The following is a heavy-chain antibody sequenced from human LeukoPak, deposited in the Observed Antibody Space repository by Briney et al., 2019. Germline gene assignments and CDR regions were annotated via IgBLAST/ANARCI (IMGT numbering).Heavy chain of an antibody. Sequence: GASVKVSCKASGYTFTSYGISWVRQAPGQGLEWMGWISAYNGITYYAQKLQGRVTMTTDTSTSTVYMELSSLRSEDTAVYYCARLDDILTGYYLRFYWGQGTLVTASS. CDR3: ARLDDILTGYYLRFY. J-gene: IGHJ4*02. D-gene: IGHD3-9*01. V-gene: IGHV1-18*01. CDR1: GYTFTSYG. CDR2: ISAYNGIT.